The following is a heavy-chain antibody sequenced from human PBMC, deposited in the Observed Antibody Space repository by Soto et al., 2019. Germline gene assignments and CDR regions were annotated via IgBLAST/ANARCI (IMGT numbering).Heavy chain of an antibody. V-gene: IGHV4-61*08. D-gene: IGHD1-1*01. CDR1: GAALSSGVYF. Sequence: SETLSLTCTVSGAALSSGVYFYTWVRQPPGKGLEWLGYIYYSGGTNYNPSLKSRVTISLDKSKSQFSLRLISVTAADTAVYYCTREQSDDNNFDPWGQGTLVTVSS. CDR2: IYYSGGT. CDR3: TREQSDDNNFDP. J-gene: IGHJ5*02.